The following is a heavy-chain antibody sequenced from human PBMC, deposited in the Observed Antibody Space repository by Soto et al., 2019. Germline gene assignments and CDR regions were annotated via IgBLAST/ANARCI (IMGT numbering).Heavy chain of an antibody. CDR2: IIPLFGTT. Sequence: QVQLVQSGAEVRKPGSSVKVSCEASGGTFSSYALNWMRQAPGQGLEWMGGIIPLFGTTTYAEKFQGRVTITADESTSTVFLELSSLTSEDTAVYYCARDGGGATFDYWGQGTLVTVSS. CDR1: GGTFSSYA. D-gene: IGHD1-26*01. CDR3: ARDGGGATFDY. V-gene: IGHV1-69*12. J-gene: IGHJ4*02.